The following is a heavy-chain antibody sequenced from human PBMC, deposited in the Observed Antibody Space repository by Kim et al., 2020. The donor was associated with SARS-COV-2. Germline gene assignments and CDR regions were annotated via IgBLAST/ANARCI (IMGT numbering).Heavy chain of an antibody. V-gene: IGHV4-31*03. D-gene: IGHD3-22*01. CDR1: GGSISSDGYY. J-gene: IGHJ4*02. CDR2: TYYSGST. CDR3: ARDQYYDFSGYDY. Sequence: SETLSLTCTVSGGSISSDGYYWTWIRQHPGKGLEWIGYTYYSGSTYYNPSLMSRVTISVDTSRNQFSLKLNSVTAADTAVYYCARDQYYDFSGYDYWGQGTLVTVSS.